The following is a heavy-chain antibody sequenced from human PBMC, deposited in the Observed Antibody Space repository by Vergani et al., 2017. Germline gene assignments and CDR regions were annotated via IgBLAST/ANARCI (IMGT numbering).Heavy chain of an antibody. J-gene: IGHJ4*02. CDR1: GGSISSYY. V-gene: IGHV4-59*01. CDR2: IYYSGST. Sequence: QVQLQESGPGLVKPSETLSLTCTVSGGSISSYYWSWIRQPPGKGLEWIGCIYYSGSTNYNPSRKSRVTISVDTSKNQFSLKLSSVTAADTAVYYCARYGGYCSGGSCFTGVFDYWGQGTLVTVSS. CDR3: ARYGGYCSGGSCFTGVFDY. D-gene: IGHD2-15*01.